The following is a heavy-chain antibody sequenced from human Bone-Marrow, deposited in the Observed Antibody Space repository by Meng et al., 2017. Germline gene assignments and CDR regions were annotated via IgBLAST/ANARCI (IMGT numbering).Heavy chain of an antibody. V-gene: IGHV3-30*04. J-gene: IGHJ4*02. D-gene: IGHD6-19*01. CDR2: ISYDGSNK. CDR3: ARDHYSSGWYGVLGY. CDR1: GFTFSSYA. Sequence: GESLKISCAAPGFTFSSYAMHWVRQAPGKGLEWVAVISYDGSNKYYADSVKGRFTISRDNSKNTLYLQMNSLRAEDTAVYYCARDHYSSGWYGVLGYWGQGTLVTVSS.